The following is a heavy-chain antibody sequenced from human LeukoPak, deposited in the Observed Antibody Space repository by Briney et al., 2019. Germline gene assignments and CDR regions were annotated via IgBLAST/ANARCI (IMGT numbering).Heavy chain of an antibody. CDR2: INTNTGNP. V-gene: IGHV7-4-1*02. CDR1: GYTFTSYA. D-gene: IGHD5-18*01. Sequence: ASVKVSCKASGYTFTSYAMNWVRQAPGQGLEWMGWINTNTGNPTYAQGFTGRFVFSLDTSVSTAYLQISSLKAEDTAVYYCAREYLTVMVRAPFDWGGGGPLVPASS. CDR3: AREYLTVMVRAPFDW. J-gene: IGHJ4*02.